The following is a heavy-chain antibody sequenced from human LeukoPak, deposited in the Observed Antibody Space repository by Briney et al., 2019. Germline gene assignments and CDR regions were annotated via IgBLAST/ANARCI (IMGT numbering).Heavy chain of an antibody. Sequence: SETLSLTCTVSGGSISSYYWSWIRQPAGKGLEWIGRIYTRGSTNYNPSLKSRVTMSVDTSKNQFSRKLSSVTAADTAVYYCARDMVRGPARAYFDYWGQGTLVTVSS. CDR1: GGSISSYY. J-gene: IGHJ4*02. D-gene: IGHD3-10*01. CDR2: IYTRGST. CDR3: ARDMVRGPARAYFDY. V-gene: IGHV4-4*07.